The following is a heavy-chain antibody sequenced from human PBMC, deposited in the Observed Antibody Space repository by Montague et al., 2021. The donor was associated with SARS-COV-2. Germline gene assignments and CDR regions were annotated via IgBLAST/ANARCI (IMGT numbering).Heavy chain of an antibody. D-gene: IGHD1-26*01. V-gene: IGHV4-61*02. J-gene: IGHJ6*02. Sequence: TLSLTCTISGGSISGGSYYWTWIRQPAGKGLEWIGRIYTSGSTNYNPSLKSRVTISVDRSKNQFSLKLSSVTAADTAVYYCAREEDNGSYWLRGMDVWGQGTTVTVSS. CDR3: AREEDNGSYWLRGMDV. CDR1: GGSISGGSYY. CDR2: IYTSGST.